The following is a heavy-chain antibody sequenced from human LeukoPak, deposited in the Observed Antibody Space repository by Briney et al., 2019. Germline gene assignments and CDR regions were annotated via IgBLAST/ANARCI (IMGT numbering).Heavy chain of an antibody. CDR2: INSDGSIT. Sequence: GGSLRLSCAASGFTFSSYWMHWVRQAPGKGLVWVSRINSDGSITTYADSVRGRFTISRDNAKSTLYLQMNSLRDEDTAVYYCARDRRGYSYGWYFDYWGLGTLVTVSS. V-gene: IGHV3-74*01. CDR1: GFTFSSYW. D-gene: IGHD5-18*01. CDR3: ARDRRGYSYGWYFDY. J-gene: IGHJ4*02.